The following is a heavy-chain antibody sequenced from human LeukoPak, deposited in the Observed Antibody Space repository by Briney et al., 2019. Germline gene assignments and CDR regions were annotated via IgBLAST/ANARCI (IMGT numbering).Heavy chain of an antibody. CDR2: IYHSGST. J-gene: IGHJ3*02. CDR3: ARGGASGYYAYAFDI. Sequence: PSETLSLTCAVYGGSFSGYYWSWIRQPPGKGLEWIGEIYHSGSTNYNPSLKSRVTISVDKSKNQFSLKLSSVTAADTAVYYCARGGASGYYAYAFDIWGQGTMVTVSS. D-gene: IGHD3-22*01. V-gene: IGHV4-34*01. CDR1: GGSFSGYY.